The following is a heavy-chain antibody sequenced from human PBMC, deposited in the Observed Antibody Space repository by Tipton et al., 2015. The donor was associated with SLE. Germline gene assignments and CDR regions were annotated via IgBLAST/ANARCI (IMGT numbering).Heavy chain of an antibody. D-gene: IGHD6-13*01. CDR3: ARLLVAAGTTWFDP. V-gene: IGHV4-34*01. CDR1: GGSFSGYY. J-gene: IGHJ5*02. CDR2: INHSGST. Sequence: TLSLTCAVYGGSFSGYYWSWIRQPPGKGLEWIGDINHSGSTNYNPSLKSRVTISVDTSKNKFSLKLNSMTAADTAVYYCARLLVAAGTTWFDPWGQGTLVTVSS.